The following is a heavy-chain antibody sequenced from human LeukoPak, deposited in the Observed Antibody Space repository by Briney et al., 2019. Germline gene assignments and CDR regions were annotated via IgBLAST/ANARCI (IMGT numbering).Heavy chain of an antibody. J-gene: IGHJ4*02. Sequence: GGSLRLSCAASGFTYDDYAMHWVRQAPGKGLEWVSLISGDGGSTYYADSVKGRFTTSRDNSKNSLYLQMNSLRTEDTTLYYCAKDISFRGAPNYWGQGTLVTVSS. D-gene: IGHD3-10*01. CDR1: GFTYDDYA. V-gene: IGHV3-43*02. CDR2: ISGDGGST. CDR3: AKDISFRGAPNY.